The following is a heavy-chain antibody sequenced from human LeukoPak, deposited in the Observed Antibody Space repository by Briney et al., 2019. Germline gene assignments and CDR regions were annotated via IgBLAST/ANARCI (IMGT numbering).Heavy chain of an antibody. Sequence: ASVKVSCKASGYTFTNYYIHWVRQAPGQGLECMGIINPSGGSTSHAQKFQGRVTMTRDMSTSTVYMGLSSLRSEDTAVYYCARGGVGATTYVWFDPWGQGTLVTVSS. V-gene: IGHV1-46*01. J-gene: IGHJ5*02. D-gene: IGHD1-26*01. CDR1: GYTFTNYY. CDR2: INPSGGST. CDR3: ARGGVGATTYVWFDP.